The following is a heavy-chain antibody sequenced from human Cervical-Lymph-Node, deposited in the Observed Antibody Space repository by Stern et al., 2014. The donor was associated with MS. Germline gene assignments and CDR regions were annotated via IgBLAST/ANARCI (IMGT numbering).Heavy chain of an antibody. CDR3: VGGDVASPFAY. D-gene: IGHD3-16*01. CDR1: GFSFSTYA. J-gene: IGHJ4*02. Sequence: VQLLESGGGVVQPGTSLRLSCAASGFSFSTYAMHWVRQAPGKGLEWVAVISFDGSNEYYVDSVEGRFTISRDNSKNTLDLQMNSLRAEDTAVYYCVGGDVASPFAYWGQGTLVTVSS. V-gene: IGHV3-30*04. CDR2: ISFDGSNE.